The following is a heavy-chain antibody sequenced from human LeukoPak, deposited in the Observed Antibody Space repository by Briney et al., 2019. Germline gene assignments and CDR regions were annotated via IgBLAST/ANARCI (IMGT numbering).Heavy chain of an antibody. J-gene: IGHJ6*03. Sequence: VKVSCEASGGTFSSYAISWVRQAPGQGLEWMGGIIPIFGTANYAQKFQGRVTITTDESTSTAYVELSSLRSEDTAVYYCARGHRGYGYYYYYMDVWGKGTTVTVSS. CDR1: GGTFSSYA. D-gene: IGHD5-12*01. V-gene: IGHV1-69*13. CDR3: ARGHRGYGYYYYYMDV. CDR2: IIPIFGTA.